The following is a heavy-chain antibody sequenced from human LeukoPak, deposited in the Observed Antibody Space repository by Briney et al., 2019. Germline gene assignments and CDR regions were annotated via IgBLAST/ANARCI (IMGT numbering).Heavy chain of an antibody. D-gene: IGHD2-2*01. CDR3: ARGGAFDPRVGVVENIYYFDY. Sequence: PSETLSLTCAFYVGSFSGYYWSWMRQPPGKGLECIGEINHSGSNNYNPSLQSQVPISVITSKNQFSLKLSCVLAARMAVYYCARGGAFDPRVGVVENIYYFDYWRQGPLITASS. V-gene: IGHV4-34*01. CDR2: INHSGSN. CDR1: VGSFSGYY. J-gene: IGHJ4*02.